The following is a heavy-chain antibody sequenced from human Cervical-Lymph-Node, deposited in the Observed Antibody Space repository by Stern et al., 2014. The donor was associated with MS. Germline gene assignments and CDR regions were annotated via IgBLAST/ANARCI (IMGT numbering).Heavy chain of an antibody. D-gene: IGHD3-22*01. Sequence: VQLVQSGAEVKKPGESLKISCKGSGYSFTSYWIGWVRQIPGKGLVWMGILYPGDSDTRYSPSFQGQVTISADKSISTAYLQWSSLKASDTAMYYCARHRYYYDSSGYYLDYWGQGTLVTVSS. V-gene: IGHV5-51*01. CDR1: GYSFTSYW. CDR2: LYPGDSDT. CDR3: ARHRYYYDSSGYYLDY. J-gene: IGHJ4*02.